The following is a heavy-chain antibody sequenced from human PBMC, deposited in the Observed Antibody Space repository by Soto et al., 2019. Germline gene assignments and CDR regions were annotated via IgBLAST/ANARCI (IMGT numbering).Heavy chain of an antibody. Sequence: QITLKESGPTLVKPTQTLTLTCTFSGFSLSTSGGCVGWIRQPSGQALEWLALIYLDDDKRYSPSLKSTLTITKDTSKNQVVLTMTNMDPVDTATYYCAHRSGGARRRYFDLWGRGTLVTVSS. D-gene: IGHD1-26*01. CDR1: GFSLSTSGGC. CDR2: IYLDDDK. CDR3: AHRSGGARRRYFDL. V-gene: IGHV2-5*02. J-gene: IGHJ2*01.